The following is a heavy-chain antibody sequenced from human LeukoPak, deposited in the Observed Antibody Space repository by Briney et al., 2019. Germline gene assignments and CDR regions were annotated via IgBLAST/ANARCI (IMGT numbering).Heavy chain of an antibody. CDR1: GYTFTSYG. Sequence: ASVMVSCKASGYTFTSYGISWVRQAPGQGLEWMGWISAYNGNTNYAQKLQGRVTMTTDTSTSTAYMGLRSLRSDDTAVYYCARVLAVATIDYWGQGTLVTVSS. J-gene: IGHJ4*02. D-gene: IGHD5-12*01. CDR2: ISAYNGNT. CDR3: ARVLAVATIDY. V-gene: IGHV1-18*01.